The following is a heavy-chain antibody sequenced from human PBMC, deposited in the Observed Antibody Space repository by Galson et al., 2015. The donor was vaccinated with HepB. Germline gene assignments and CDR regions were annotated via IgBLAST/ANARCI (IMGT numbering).Heavy chain of an antibody. Sequence: RLSCAASGFTFSSYAMHWVRQAPGKGLEYVSAISSNGGSTYYANSVKGRFTISRDNSKNTLYLQMGSLRAEDMAVYYCARDQRVYYDFWSGYSLGGMDVWGQGTTVTVSS. CDR1: GFTFSSYA. J-gene: IGHJ6*02. V-gene: IGHV3-64*01. CDR3: ARDQRVYYDFWSGYSLGGMDV. CDR2: ISSNGGST. D-gene: IGHD3-3*01.